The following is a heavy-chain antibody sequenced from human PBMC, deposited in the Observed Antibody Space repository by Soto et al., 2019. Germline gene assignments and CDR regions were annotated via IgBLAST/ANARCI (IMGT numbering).Heavy chain of an antibody. J-gene: IGHJ4*02. CDR2: ISAYNGNT. D-gene: IGHD3-9*01. Sequence: ASVKVSCKASGYTFTSYGISWVRQAPGQGLEWMGWISAYNGNTNYAQKLQGRVTMTTDTSTSTAYMELRSLRSDDTAVYYCARDFGYDILTGYYNFDYWGQGTLVTVSS. V-gene: IGHV1-18*01. CDR3: ARDFGYDILTGYYNFDY. CDR1: GYTFTSYG.